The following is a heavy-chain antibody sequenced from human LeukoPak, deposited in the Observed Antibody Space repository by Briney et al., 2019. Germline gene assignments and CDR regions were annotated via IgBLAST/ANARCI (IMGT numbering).Heavy chain of an antibody. V-gene: IGHV3-30*02. CDR2: IRYDGSNK. J-gene: IGHJ4*02. CDR3: AKGVLSFRYFDY. D-gene: IGHD3-9*01. Sequence: PGGSLRLSCAASGFTFSSYGMHWVRQAPGKGLEWVAFIRYDGSNKYYADSVKGRFTISRDNSKNTLYLQMNSLRAEDTAVYYCAKGVLSFRYFDYWGQGTLVTVSS. CDR1: GFTFSSYG.